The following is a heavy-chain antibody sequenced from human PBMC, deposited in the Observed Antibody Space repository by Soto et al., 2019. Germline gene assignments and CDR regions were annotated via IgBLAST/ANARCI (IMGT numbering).Heavy chain of an antibody. Sequence: QVQLVQSGAEVKKPGASVKVSCKASGYSFNSYGISWVRQAPGQGLEWMGWISAYNGNTKFAQMVQGRVSMTTDTSTSTAYMELRSLRSDDTAVYYCARKSERGVIRIIWFDPWGQGTLVTVSS. CDR3: ARKSERGVIRIIWFDP. V-gene: IGHV1-18*04. CDR1: GYSFNSYG. CDR2: ISAYNGNT. J-gene: IGHJ5*02. D-gene: IGHD3-10*01.